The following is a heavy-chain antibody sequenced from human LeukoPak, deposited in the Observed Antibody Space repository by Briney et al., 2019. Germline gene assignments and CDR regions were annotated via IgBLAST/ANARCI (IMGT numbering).Heavy chain of an antibody. CDR3: AKDANKLRYFDWLLPSYFDY. J-gene: IGHJ4*02. CDR2: ISSSSSTI. D-gene: IGHD3-9*01. CDR1: GFTFSSYS. V-gene: IGHV3-48*04. Sequence: GGSLRLSCAASGFTFSSYSMNWVRQAPGKGLEWVSYISSSSSTIYYADSVKGRFTISRDNAKNSLYLQMNSLRAEDTAVYYCAKDANKLRYFDWLLPSYFDYWGQGTLVTVSS.